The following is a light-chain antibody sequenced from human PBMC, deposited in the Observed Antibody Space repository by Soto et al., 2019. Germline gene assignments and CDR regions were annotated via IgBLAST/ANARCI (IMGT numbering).Light chain of an antibody. Sequence: EVVFTESPGTRSFSPCEIATLSCMSIRSVSSSYLAWYQQKPVQAPSLLIYGASSRATGIPDRFSGSGSGTDFTPTISRMEPEDFAVYYCQQRSNWPPRLTFGGGTKVDIK. CDR3: QQRSNWPPRLT. CDR1: RSVSSSY. J-gene: IGKJ4*01. V-gene: IGKV3D-20*02. CDR2: GAS.